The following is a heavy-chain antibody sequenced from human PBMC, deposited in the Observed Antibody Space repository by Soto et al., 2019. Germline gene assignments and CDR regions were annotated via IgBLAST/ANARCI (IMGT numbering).Heavy chain of an antibody. CDR3: ARSGSYRTSRYYWYSDL. Sequence: QVQLVESGGGVVQPGRSLRLSCAASGFTFSSYAMHWVRQAPGKGLEWVAVISYDGSNKYYADSVKGRFTISRDNSKNTLYLQMNSLRAEDTAVYYCARSGSYRTSRYYWYSDLWGRGTLVTVSS. J-gene: IGHJ2*01. D-gene: IGHD1-26*01. CDR2: ISYDGSNK. CDR1: GFTFSSYA. V-gene: IGHV3-30-3*01.